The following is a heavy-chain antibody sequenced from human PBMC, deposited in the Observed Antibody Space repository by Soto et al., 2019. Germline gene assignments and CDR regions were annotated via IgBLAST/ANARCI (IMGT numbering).Heavy chain of an antibody. D-gene: IGHD6-6*01. Sequence: SVKVSCKASGGTFSSYAISWVRQAPGQGLEWMGGIIPIFGTANYAQKFQGRVTITADKSTSSAYMELSSLRSEDTAVYYCAVAARPNYYYYGMDVWGQGTTVTVSS. CDR1: GGTFSSYA. V-gene: IGHV1-69*06. J-gene: IGHJ6*02. CDR3: AVAARPNYYYYGMDV. CDR2: IIPIFGTA.